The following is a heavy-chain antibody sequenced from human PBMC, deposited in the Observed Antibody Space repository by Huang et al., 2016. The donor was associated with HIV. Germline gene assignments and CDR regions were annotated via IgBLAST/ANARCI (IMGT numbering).Heavy chain of an antibody. CDR2: KSYDGSEK. CDR1: GFTFSTYG. J-gene: IGHJ4*02. V-gene: IGHV3-30*18. Sequence: QVQLVESGGGVVQPGRSLRRSCAASGFTFSTYGMHWVRQAPGKGLEWVTVKSYDGSEKYYADSVKGRFTSSRDNSNNTLYLQMNSLRADDTAVYYCVKDQGHTFMVRYHFDFWGQGTLVTVSS. D-gene: IGHD3-10*01. CDR3: VKDQGHTFMVRYHFDF.